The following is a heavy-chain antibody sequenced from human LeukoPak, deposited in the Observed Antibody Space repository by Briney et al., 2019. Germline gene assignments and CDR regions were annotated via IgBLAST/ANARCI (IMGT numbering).Heavy chain of an antibody. D-gene: IGHD3-10*01. V-gene: IGHV4-34*01. CDR3: ARLRTTMVRGVNNRDNWFDP. J-gene: IGHJ5*02. CDR2: INHRGST. Sequence: PSETLSLTCAVYGGSCSGYYWSWIRQPPGKGLEWIGEINHRGSTNYNPSLKSRVTISVDTSKNQFSLKLSSVTAADTAVYYCARLRTTMVRGVNNRDNWFDPWGQGTLVTVSS. CDR1: GGSCSGYY.